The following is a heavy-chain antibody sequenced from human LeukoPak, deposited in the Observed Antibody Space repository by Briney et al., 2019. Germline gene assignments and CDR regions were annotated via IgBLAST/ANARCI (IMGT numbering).Heavy chain of an antibody. D-gene: IGHD3-9*01. CDR2: INYNGGT. V-gene: IGHV4-38-2*01. CDR3: ATASPYYDILTGYSNYFDY. Sequence: KPSETLSLTCAVSGYSISSGYYWGWIRQPPGQGLEWIGSINYNGGTYYNPSLKSRVTISVDTSKNQFSLKLSSVTAADTAVYYCATASPYYDILTGYSNYFDYWGQGTLVTVSS. CDR1: GYSISSGYY. J-gene: IGHJ4*02.